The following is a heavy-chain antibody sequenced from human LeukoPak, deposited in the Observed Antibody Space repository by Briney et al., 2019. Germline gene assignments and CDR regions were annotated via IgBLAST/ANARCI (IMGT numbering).Heavy chain of an antibody. CDR3: ARGQVLCSGGSCYFGY. V-gene: IGHV4-34*01. D-gene: IGHD2-15*01. Sequence: PSETLSLTCAVYGGSFSGYYWSWIRQPPGKGLEWIGEINHSGSTNYNPSLKSRVTISVDTSKNQLPLKLSSVTAADTAVYYCARGQVLCSGGSCYFGYWGQGTLVTVSS. CDR2: INHSGST. CDR1: GGSFSGYY. J-gene: IGHJ4*02.